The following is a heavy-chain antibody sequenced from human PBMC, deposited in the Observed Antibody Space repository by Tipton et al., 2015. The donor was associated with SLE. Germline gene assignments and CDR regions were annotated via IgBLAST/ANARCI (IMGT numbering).Heavy chain of an antibody. D-gene: IGHD1-26*01. J-gene: IGHJ6*02. CDR2: IYFSGST. CDR3: ARGGSGGYEGLSDYYGMDV. V-gene: IGHV4-59*01. CDR1: GDSINSFY. Sequence: TLSLTCSVSGDSINSFYWSWIRQPPGKGLEWIGYIYFSGSTDYNPSLKSRVSIPVDTSKNQFSLRLNSVTAADTAVYYCARGGSGGYEGLSDYYGMDVWGQGTTVTVSS.